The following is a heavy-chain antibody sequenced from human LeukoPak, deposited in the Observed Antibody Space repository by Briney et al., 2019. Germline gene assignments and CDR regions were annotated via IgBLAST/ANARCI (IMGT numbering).Heavy chain of an antibody. D-gene: IGHD3-3*01. CDR3: ARENTYYDFWSGSTGYWFDP. CDR2: IKQDGSEK. Sequence: GGSLRLSCAASGFTFSSYWMSWVRQAPGKGLEWVANIKQDGSEKYYVDSVKGRFTISRDNAKNSLYLQMDSLRAEDTAVYYCARENTYYDFWSGSTGYWFDPWGQGTLVTVSS. CDR1: GFTFSSYW. J-gene: IGHJ5*02. V-gene: IGHV3-7*05.